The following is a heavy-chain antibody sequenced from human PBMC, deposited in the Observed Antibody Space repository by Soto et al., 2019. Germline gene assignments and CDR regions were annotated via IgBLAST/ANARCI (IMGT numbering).Heavy chain of an antibody. CDR3: ARNRPSGYDPHYGMDV. J-gene: IGHJ6*02. Sequence: QVQLVQSGAEVKKPGSSVKVSCKASGGTFSSYAISWVRQAPGQGLEWMGGIIPIFGTANYAQKFQGRVTMTADESTSTAYMELSSLRSEDTAVYYCARNRPSGYDPHYGMDVWGQGTTVTVSS. D-gene: IGHD5-12*01. CDR1: GGTFSSYA. CDR2: IIPIFGTA. V-gene: IGHV1-69*01.